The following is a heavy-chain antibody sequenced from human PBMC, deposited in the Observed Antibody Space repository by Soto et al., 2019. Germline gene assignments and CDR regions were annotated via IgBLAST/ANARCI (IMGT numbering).Heavy chain of an antibody. Sequence: KPSETLSLTCAVSGYSVSDSNWWGWIRQPPGKGLEWMGHIYNSGSTYYKSSLKGRVTMSIDTSKNQFSLRLYSVTAVDTAVYYCARKYGIPVAGTFGYWGQGILVTVSS. CDR2: IYNSGST. CDR1: GYSVSDSNW. J-gene: IGHJ4*02. D-gene: IGHD6-19*01. CDR3: ARKYGIPVAGTFGY. V-gene: IGHV4-28*01.